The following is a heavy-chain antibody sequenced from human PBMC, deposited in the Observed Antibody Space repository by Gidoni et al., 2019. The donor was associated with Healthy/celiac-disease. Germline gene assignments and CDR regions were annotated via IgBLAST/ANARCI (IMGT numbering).Heavy chain of an antibody. V-gene: IGHV3-23*01. D-gene: IGHD6-13*01. Sequence: EVQLLESGGGLVQPGGSLRLSCPASGFTFSSYVMGWVRQAPGKGLEWVSAISGSGGSTYYADSVKGRFTISRDNSKNTLYLQMNSLRAEDTAVYYGAKDEMSSSWYGNWFDPWGQGTLVTVSS. J-gene: IGHJ5*02. CDR1: GFTFSSYV. CDR3: AKDEMSSSWYGNWFDP. CDR2: ISGSGGST.